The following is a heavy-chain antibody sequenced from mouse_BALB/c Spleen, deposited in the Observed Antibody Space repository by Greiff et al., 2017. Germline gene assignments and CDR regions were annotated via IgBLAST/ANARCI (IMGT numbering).Heavy chain of an antibody. CDR3: TRDGDPHWYFDV. CDR1: GFTFSSYT. Sequence: EVKLVESGGGLVKPGGSLKLSCAASGFTFSSYTMSWVRQTPEKRLEWVATISSGGSYTYYPDSVKGRFTISRDNAKNTLYLQMSSLKSEDTAMYYCTRDGDPHWYFDVWGAGTTVTVSS. D-gene: IGHD3-3*01. J-gene: IGHJ1*01. V-gene: IGHV5-6-4*01. CDR2: ISSGGSYT.